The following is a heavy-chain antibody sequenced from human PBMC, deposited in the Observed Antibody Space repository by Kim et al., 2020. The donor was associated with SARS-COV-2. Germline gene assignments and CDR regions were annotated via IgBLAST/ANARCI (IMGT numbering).Heavy chain of an antibody. D-gene: IGHD4-17*01. Sequence: TNVAQKVQGKVTMTTDTSTSTAYMELRSLRSDDTDVYYCARDDCGANSVGDYWGQGTLVTVSS. CDR3: ARDDCGANSVGDY. J-gene: IGHJ4*02. CDR2: T. V-gene: IGHV1-18*01.